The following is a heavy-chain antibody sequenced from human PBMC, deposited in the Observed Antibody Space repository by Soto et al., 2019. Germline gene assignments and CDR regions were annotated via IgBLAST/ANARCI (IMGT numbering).Heavy chain of an antibody. D-gene: IGHD5-18*01. CDR1: GFTFSSYA. CDR3: AKDGVDTAMVTISAFDI. J-gene: IGHJ3*02. Sequence: GGSLRLSCAASGFTFSSYAMSWVRQAPGKGLEWVSAISGSGGSTYYADSVKGRFTISRDNSKNTLYLQMNSLRAEDTAVYYCAKDGVDTAMVTISAFDIWGQGTMVTVSS. CDR2: ISGSGGST. V-gene: IGHV3-23*01.